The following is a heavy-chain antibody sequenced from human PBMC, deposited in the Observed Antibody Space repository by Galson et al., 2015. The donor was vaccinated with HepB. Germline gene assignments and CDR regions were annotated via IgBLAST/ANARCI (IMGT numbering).Heavy chain of an antibody. CDR1: GGTFSSYT. CDR3: ARDVLAGDAFDI. V-gene: IGHV1-69*04. Sequence: SLRGACKASGGTFSSYTSSWVRQAPGQGLEWMGSIMPILGIANYAQKFQGRVTITADNSTSTVYMELSSLRSEDTAVYYCARDVLAGDAFDIWGQGTMVTVSS. J-gene: IGHJ3*02. D-gene: IGHD1-14*01. CDR2: IMPILGIA.